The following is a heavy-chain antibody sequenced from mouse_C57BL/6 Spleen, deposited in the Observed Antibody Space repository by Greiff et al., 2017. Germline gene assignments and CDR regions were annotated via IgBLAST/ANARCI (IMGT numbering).Heavy chain of an antibody. CDR2: IDPSDSYT. D-gene: IGHD1-1*01. CDR3: ARMNLLYYYGSSPHFDY. J-gene: IGHJ2*01. V-gene: IGHV1-69*01. Sequence: QVQLQQPGAELVMPGASVKLSCKASGYTFTSYWMHWVKQRPGQGLEWIGEIDPSDSYTNYNQKFKGKSTLTVDKSSSTAYMQLSSLTSEDSAVXYCARMNLLYYYGSSPHFDYWGQGTTLTVSS. CDR1: GYTFTSYW.